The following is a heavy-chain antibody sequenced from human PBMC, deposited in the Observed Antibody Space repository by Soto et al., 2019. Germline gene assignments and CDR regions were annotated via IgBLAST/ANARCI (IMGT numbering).Heavy chain of an antibody. J-gene: IGHJ4*02. Sequence: QVQLQQWGAGLLKPSETLSLTCAVYGGSFNTYYWGWIRQPPGKGLEWIGEINHGGGLRYNPSLKSRVSISVDTSKNQFSLKVTSVIAADTAVYYCARVVVGPTPGHFDQWGQGTLVTVSS. D-gene: IGHD1-26*01. CDR2: INHGGGL. CDR1: GGSFNTYY. V-gene: IGHV4-34*01. CDR3: ARVVVGPTPGHFDQ.